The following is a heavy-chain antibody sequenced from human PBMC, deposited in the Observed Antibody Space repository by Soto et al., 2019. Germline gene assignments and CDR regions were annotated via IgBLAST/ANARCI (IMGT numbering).Heavy chain of an antibody. V-gene: IGHV3-9*01. CDR1: EFTFDDYA. CDR3: AKSPHDILIGSAFDY. Sequence: PGGSLRLSCAASEFTFDDYAMHWVRQGPGKGLEWVSGISWNSGGIGYADSVKGRFTISRDNAKNSLYLQMDRLRPEDTAFYYCAKSPHDILIGSAFDYWVQGTLVTVSS. D-gene: IGHD3-9*01. CDR2: ISWNSGGI. J-gene: IGHJ4*02.